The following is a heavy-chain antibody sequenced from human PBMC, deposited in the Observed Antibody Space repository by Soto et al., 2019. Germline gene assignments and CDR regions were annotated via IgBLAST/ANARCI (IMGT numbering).Heavy chain of an antibody. CDR3: ARQGSY. V-gene: IGHV4-39*01. CDR1: GVSISDTSYY. J-gene: IGHJ4*02. Sequence: QLQLQESGPGLVKPSETLSLTCNVSGVSISDTSYYWGWIRQPPGKGLEWIGTLYFNGKTFYNPSLKGRLTISVDPSKNQISLRLTSVTAADTAVYYCARQGSYWGQGTLVAVSS. CDR2: LYFNGKT.